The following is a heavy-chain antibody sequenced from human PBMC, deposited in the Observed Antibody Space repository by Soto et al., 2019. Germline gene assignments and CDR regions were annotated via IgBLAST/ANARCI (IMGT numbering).Heavy chain of an antibody. J-gene: IGHJ5*02. CDR3: ARDGVAAGVVPRGWFDP. CDR1: GYTFTGYY. CDR2: INPNSGGT. V-gene: IGHV1-2*02. D-gene: IGHD3-3*01. Sequence: ASVKVSCKAYGYTFTGYYMHWVGQAPGQGLEWMGWINPNSGGTNYAQKFQGRVTMTRDTSISTAYMELSRLRSDDTAVYYCARDGVAAGVVPRGWFDPWGQGTLVTVSS.